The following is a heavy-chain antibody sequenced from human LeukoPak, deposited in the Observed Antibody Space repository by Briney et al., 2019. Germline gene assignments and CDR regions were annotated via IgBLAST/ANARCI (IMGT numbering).Heavy chain of an antibody. J-gene: IGHJ4*02. CDR1: GFTFSSYS. D-gene: IGHD6-13*01. Sequence: GGSLRLSCAASGFTFSSYSMNWVRQAPGKGLEWVSSISSSSSYIYYADSVKGRFTISRDNAKNSLYLQMNSLRAEDTAVYYCARDPAAGTYYFDYWGQGILVTISS. V-gene: IGHV3-21*01. CDR2: ISSSSSYI. CDR3: ARDPAAGTYYFDY.